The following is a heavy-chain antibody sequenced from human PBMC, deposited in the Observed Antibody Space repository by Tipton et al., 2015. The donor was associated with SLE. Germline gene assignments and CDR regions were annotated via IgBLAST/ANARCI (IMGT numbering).Heavy chain of an antibody. CDR3: ARLELQLGLDQ. Sequence: QSGAEVKRPGESLKISCEGSGCRFSTYWIAWLRQMPGKGLEWMGSIYVGDSDTIYSPSFQGQVTISVDKSISTAYLQWSSLKASDSAMYYCARLELQLGLDQWGQGTLVTVSS. CDR1: GCRFSTYW. J-gene: IGHJ4*02. CDR2: IYVGDSDT. V-gene: IGHV5-51*03. D-gene: IGHD3-10*01.